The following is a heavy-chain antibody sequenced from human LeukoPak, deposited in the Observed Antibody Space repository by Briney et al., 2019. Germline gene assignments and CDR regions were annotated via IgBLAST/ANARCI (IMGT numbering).Heavy chain of an antibody. CDR2: VYYSGST. CDR3: ARICQVTTCAKFEY. V-gene: IGHV4-39*01. D-gene: IGHD2-21*02. J-gene: IGHJ4*02. Sequence: SETPSLTCTVSGDSLSSALYFWGWIRQPPGKGLTWIGSVYYSGSTLFSASFENRVAMPVDRSKNQFSLKLNSVTAADTATCYCARICQVTTCAKFEYWGQGILVTVAS. CDR1: GDSLSSALYF.